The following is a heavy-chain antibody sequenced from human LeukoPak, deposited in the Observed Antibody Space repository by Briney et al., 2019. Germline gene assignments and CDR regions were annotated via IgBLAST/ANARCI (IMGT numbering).Heavy chain of an antibody. CDR2: IYPGDSDT. V-gene: IGHV5-51*01. CDR3: ARRAGDSGYDFDLGDTYFDY. CDR1: GYSFSNYW. J-gene: IGHJ4*02. D-gene: IGHD5-12*01. Sequence: GESLKISCKGSGYSFSNYWIGWVRQMPGKGLEWMGIIYPGDSDTRYSPSFQGQVTISADKSISTAYLQWSSLKASDTAMYYCARRAGDSGYDFDLGDTYFDYWGQGTLVTVSS.